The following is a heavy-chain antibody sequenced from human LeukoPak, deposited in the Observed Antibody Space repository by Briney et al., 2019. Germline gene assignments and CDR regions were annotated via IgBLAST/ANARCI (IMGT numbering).Heavy chain of an antibody. CDR1: GFTFDDYA. CDR2: ISWNSGSI. D-gene: IGHD6-13*01. CDR3: AKASIAAAGTYYYYGMDV. Sequence: GGSLRLSCAASGFTFDDYAMHWVRQAPGKGLEWVSGISWNSGSIGYADSVKGRFTISRDNAENSLYLQMNSLRAEDTALYYCAKASIAAAGTYYYYGMDVWGQGTTVTVSS. J-gene: IGHJ6*02. V-gene: IGHV3-9*01.